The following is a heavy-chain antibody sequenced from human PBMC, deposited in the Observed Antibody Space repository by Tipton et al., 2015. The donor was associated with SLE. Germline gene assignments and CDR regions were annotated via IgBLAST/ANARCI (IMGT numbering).Heavy chain of an antibody. J-gene: IGHJ3*01. V-gene: IGHV3-48*03. D-gene: IGHD1-26*01. CDR3: ARDDTTDSSGMNAFDL. CDR1: GFTFRNHA. CDR2: ISTGGDTT. Sequence: GSLRLSCAASGFTFRNHALSWVRQAPGKGLEWVSSISTGGDTTYYADSVKGRFTISRDNAKNSLYLQLNSLRVEDSAVYHCARDDTTDSSGMNAFDLWGRGTVVTVSS.